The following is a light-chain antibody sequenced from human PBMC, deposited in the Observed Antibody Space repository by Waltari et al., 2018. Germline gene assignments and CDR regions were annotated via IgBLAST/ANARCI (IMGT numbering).Light chain of an antibody. Sequence: QSVLTQPPSVSAAPGQEVTISCSGSTSDIGNNYVSWDQQVPGTAPKLLISDDNNRPSGVPARFSGSKSGTSATLLITGLQTGDEADYFCATWDDSLSAGVFGPGTKVTV. CDR3: ATWDDSLSAGV. CDR1: TSDIGNNY. V-gene: IGLV1-51*01. J-gene: IGLJ1*01. CDR2: DDN.